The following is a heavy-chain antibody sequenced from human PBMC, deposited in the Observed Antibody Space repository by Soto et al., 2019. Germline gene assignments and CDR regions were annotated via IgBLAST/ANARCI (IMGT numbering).Heavy chain of an antibody. Sequence: PSETLSLTCTVSGGSISSSSYYWGWIRQPPGKGLEWIGSIYYSGSTYYNPSLKSRVTISVDTSKNQFSLKLSSVTAADTAVYYCARRESGDYDFWRYYFDYWGQGTLVTVSS. J-gene: IGHJ4*02. V-gene: IGHV4-39*01. CDR3: ARRESGDYDFWRYYFDY. D-gene: IGHD4-17*01. CDR1: GGSISSSSYY. CDR2: IYYSGST.